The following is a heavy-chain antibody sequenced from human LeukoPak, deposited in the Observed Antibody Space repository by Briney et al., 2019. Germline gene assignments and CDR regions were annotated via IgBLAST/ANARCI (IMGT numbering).Heavy chain of an antibody. Sequence: PGGSLRLSCAASGFTSSSYGMHWVRQAPGKGLEWVAVISYDGSNKYYADSVKGRFTISRDNSKNTLYLQMNSLRAEDTAVYYCAKDKYSSSLPPFDPWGQGTLVTVSS. CDR3: AKDKYSSSLPPFDP. J-gene: IGHJ5*02. V-gene: IGHV3-30*18. CDR2: ISYDGSNK. CDR1: GFTSSSYG. D-gene: IGHD6-13*01.